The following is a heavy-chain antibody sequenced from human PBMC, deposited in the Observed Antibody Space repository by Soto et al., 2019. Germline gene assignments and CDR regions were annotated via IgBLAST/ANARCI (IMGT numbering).Heavy chain of an antibody. CDR2: IIPIFGTA. Sequence: QVQLVQSGAEVKKPGSSVKVSCKASGGTFSIYAISWVRQAPGQGLEWMGGIIPIFGTANYAQKFQGRVTITADGSTSTVYVERSSLRWGESAVNYGAGEWGVCGGGSCDPGEIDFWGRGTLGTVSS. CDR1: GGTFSIYA. J-gene: IGHJ4*02. V-gene: IGHV1-69*12. D-gene: IGHD2-15*01. CDR3: AGEWGVCGGGSCDPGEIDF.